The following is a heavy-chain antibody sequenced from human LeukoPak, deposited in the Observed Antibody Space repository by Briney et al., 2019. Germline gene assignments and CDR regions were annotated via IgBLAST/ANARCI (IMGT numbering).Heavy chain of an antibody. V-gene: IGHV1-2*06. CDR1: GCTFTGYY. CDR2: TNPNSGGT. J-gene: IGHJ6*02. CDR3: ARVRTAMVHYYYYGMDV. Sequence: ASVKVSCKASGCTFTGYYMHWVRQAPGQGLEWMGRTNPNSGGTNYAQKFQGRVTMTRDTSISTAYMELSRLRSDDTAVYYCARVRTAMVHYYYYGMDVWGQGTTVTVSS. D-gene: IGHD5-18*01.